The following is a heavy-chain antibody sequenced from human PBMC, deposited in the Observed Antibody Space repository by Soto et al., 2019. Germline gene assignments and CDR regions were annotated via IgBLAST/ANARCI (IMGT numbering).Heavy chain of an antibody. V-gene: IGHV3-23*01. Sequence: GGSLRLSCAASVFTLSSYAMSWVGQAPERGLEWVSALSGSGISTYYADTVKGRFTISRDNSRNTLYLQMNSLRAEDTAVYYCATSYDSSGYDYWGQGTLLTVS. CDR3: ATSYDSSGYDY. CDR2: LSGSGIST. D-gene: IGHD3-22*01. CDR1: VFTLSSYA. J-gene: IGHJ4*02.